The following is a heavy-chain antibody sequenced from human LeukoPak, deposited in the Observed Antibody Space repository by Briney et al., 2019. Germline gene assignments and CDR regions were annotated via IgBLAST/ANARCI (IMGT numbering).Heavy chain of an antibody. Sequence: ASVKVSCKASGYTFTSYDINWVRQATGQGLEWMGWMNPNSGNTGYAQKFQGRVTMTRNTSISTAYMELSSLRSEDTAVYYCARGRANYYGSGSVVMDVWGQGTTVTASS. CDR1: GYTFTSYD. CDR2: MNPNSGNT. CDR3: ARGRANYYGSGSVVMDV. V-gene: IGHV1-8*01. J-gene: IGHJ6*02. D-gene: IGHD3-10*01.